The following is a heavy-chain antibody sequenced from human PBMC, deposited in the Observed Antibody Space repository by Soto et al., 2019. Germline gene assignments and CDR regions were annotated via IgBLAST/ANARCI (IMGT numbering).Heavy chain of an antibody. CDR2: IYYSGNI. CDR1: GGSISSGGYY. CDR3: AREGNLGRWIQPLDS. D-gene: IGHD2-2*03. V-gene: IGHV4-31*03. Sequence: SETLSLTCTVSGGSISSGGYYWNWIRQHPGKGQEWIGYIYYSGNIYYNTYLKSRVTMSVDTSKNHFSLKLNSVNTEETAEYFCAREGNLGRWIQPLDSWGQGTLVTVS. J-gene: IGHJ4*02.